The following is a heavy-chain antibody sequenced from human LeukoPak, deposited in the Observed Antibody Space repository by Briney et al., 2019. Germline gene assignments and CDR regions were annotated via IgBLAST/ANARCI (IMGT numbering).Heavy chain of an antibody. CDR1: GGSIRSSYYY. Sequence: SETLSLTCTVSGGSIRSSYYYWGWIRQPPGKGLEWIGCIYYRGSTYYNPPLKSRVRVSVDTSKNQFSLKLSSVTAADTAVYYCARDLRYTVTTLDVWGQGTTVTVSS. D-gene: IGHD4-17*01. CDR3: ARDLRYTVTTLDV. J-gene: IGHJ6*02. CDR2: IYYRGST. V-gene: IGHV4-30-4*08.